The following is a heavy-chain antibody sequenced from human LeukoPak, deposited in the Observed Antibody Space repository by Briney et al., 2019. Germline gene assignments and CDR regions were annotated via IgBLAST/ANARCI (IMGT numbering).Heavy chain of an antibody. CDR1: GFTFSSYA. CDR3: AKDLILNLGYCSGGSCSKRNAFDI. Sequence: PGGSLRLSCVASGFTFSSYAMTWVRQAPGRGLKWVSGISGSGGTTYYAESVKGRFTIARENSKNTLYLQMNSLRAEDTAVYYCAKDLILNLGYCSGGSCSKRNAFDIWGQGTMVTVSS. J-gene: IGHJ3*02. CDR2: ISGSGGTT. V-gene: IGHV3-23*01. D-gene: IGHD2-15*01.